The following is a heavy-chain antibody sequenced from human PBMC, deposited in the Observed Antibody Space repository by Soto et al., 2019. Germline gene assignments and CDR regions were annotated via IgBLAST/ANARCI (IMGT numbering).Heavy chain of an antibody. CDR3: ARGHNLGGSTFDI. CDR1: GGSIFGHY. J-gene: IGHJ3*02. V-gene: IGHV4-59*11. Sequence: SETLSLTCTVSGGSIFGHYWGWIRQPPGKGLEYIGYIYYSGSTNYNPSLKSRVTISVDMSREQFSLKLTSVTAADTAVYYCARGHNLGGSTFDIWGQGTSVTVSS. CDR2: IYYSGST. D-gene: IGHD3-16*01.